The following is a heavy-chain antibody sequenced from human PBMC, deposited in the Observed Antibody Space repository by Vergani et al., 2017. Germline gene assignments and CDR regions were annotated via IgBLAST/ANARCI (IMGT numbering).Heavy chain of an antibody. CDR3: AKADGSSSWFDDFDY. CDR1: GFTFSSYA. J-gene: IGHJ3*01. D-gene: IGHD6-13*01. Sequence: EVQLLESGGGLVQPGGSLRLSCAASGFTFSSYAMSWVRQAPGKGLEWVSAISGSGGSTYYADSVKGRFTISRDNSTNTLYLQMNSLRAEDTAVYYCAKADGSSSWFDDFDYWGQGTMVTVSS. V-gene: IGHV3-23*01. CDR2: ISGSGGST.